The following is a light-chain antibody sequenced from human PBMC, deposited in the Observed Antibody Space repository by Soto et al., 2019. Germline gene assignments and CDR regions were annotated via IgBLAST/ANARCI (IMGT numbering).Light chain of an antibody. J-gene: IGLJ3*02. CDR1: SSNLGTGYD. CDR3: QSYDVRLSAWV. V-gene: IGLV1-40*01. CDR2: ADD. Sequence: QSVLTKPPSVSGAPGQRVTISCTGSSSNLGTGYDVHWYQQFPGRAPKLLIYADDKRPSGVPDRISGSKSGTSASLAMTGRQAEDEADYYCQSYDVRLSAWVFGGGTKVIV.